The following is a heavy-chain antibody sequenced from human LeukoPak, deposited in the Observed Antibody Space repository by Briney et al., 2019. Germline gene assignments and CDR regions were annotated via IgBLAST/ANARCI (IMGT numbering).Heavy chain of an antibody. J-gene: IGHJ4*02. V-gene: IGHV3-21*01. CDR2: ISSSSSYI. CDR1: GFTFSSYS. CDR3: ARARVTMVRGVIITYYFDY. D-gene: IGHD3-10*01. Sequence: GGSLRLSCAASGFTFSSYSMNWVRQAPGKGLEWVSSISSSSSYIYYADSVKGRFTISRDNAKNSLYLQMNSLRAEDTAVYYCARARVTMVRGVIITYYFDYWGQGTLVTVSS.